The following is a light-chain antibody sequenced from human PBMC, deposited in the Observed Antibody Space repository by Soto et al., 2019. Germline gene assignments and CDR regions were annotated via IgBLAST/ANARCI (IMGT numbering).Light chain of an antibody. CDR1: SADVGSYDL. CDR2: EGS. V-gene: IGLV2-23*01. Sequence: QSVLTQPASVYGSPGQSITISCTGTSADVGSYDLVSWYQQLPGKAPKLMIYEGSKRPSGVSYRFSGSKSGNTASLTVSGLQAEDEADYYCCSYAGSSTYVFGTGTKVTVL. CDR3: CSYAGSSTYV. J-gene: IGLJ1*01.